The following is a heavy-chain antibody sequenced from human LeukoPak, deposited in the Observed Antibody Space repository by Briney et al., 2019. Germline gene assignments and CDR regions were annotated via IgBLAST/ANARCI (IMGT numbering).Heavy chain of an antibody. J-gene: IGHJ4*02. Sequence: GGSLRLSCAASGFTFSSYAMSWVRQAPGKGLEWVSAISGSGGSTYYADSVKGRFTISRDNSKNTLYLQMNSLRAEDTAVYYCAKVDELTRYSSSWFPAANFDYWGQGTLVTVSS. CDR3: AKVDELTRYSSSWFPAANFDY. V-gene: IGHV3-23*01. CDR1: GFTFSSYA. D-gene: IGHD6-13*01. CDR2: ISGSGGST.